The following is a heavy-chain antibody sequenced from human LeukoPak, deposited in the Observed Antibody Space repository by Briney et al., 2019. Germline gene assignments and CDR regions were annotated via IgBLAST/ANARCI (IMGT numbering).Heavy chain of an antibody. D-gene: IGHD3-10*01. CDR3: ARGFGEFRFDY. Sequence: GESLKISCKGSGYSFTSYWIGWVRQMSGKGLEWMGIIYPDDSDTRYSPSFQGQVTLSADKSISTSYLQWSSLKASDTAMYYCARGFGEFRFDYWGQGTLVTVSS. CDR1: GYSFTSYW. V-gene: IGHV5-51*01. CDR2: IYPDDSDT. J-gene: IGHJ4*02.